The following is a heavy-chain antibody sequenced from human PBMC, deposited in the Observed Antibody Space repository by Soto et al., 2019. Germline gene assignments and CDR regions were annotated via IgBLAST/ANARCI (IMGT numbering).Heavy chain of an antibody. V-gene: IGHV1-3*01. CDR3: ARESSSSTQLFDY. J-gene: IGHJ4*02. Sequence: ASVKVSFKTSGYTFTDYAMHWVRQAPGQRLEWMGWINAGNGNTKYSQKFQGRVTITRDTSARTAYMALSSLRSEDTAVYYCARESSSSTQLFDYWGQGTLVTVSS. CDR1: GYTFTDYA. CDR2: INAGNGNT. D-gene: IGHD6-13*01.